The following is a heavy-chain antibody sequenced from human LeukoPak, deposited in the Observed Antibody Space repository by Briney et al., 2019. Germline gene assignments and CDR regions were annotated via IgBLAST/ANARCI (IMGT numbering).Heavy chain of an antibody. V-gene: IGHV4-34*01. CDR1: GGSFSGYY. CDR3: AAYYYDSSGYYYFDY. D-gene: IGHD3-22*01. CDR2: LNHSGST. Sequence: SETLSLTCAVYGGSFSGYYWSWIRQPPGKGLEWIGELNHSGSTNYNPSLKSRVTISVDTSKNQFSLKLSSVTAADTAVYYCAAYYYDSSGYYYFDYWGQGTLVTVSS. J-gene: IGHJ4*02.